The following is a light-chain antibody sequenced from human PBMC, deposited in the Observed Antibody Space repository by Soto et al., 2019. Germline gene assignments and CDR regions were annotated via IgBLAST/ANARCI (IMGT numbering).Light chain of an antibody. Sequence: SYELTQPPSVSVAPGMTARITCGGNNIGSKSVHWYQQKPGQAPVLVIYYDSDRPSGIPERFSGSNSGNTATLTISRVEAGDEADYYCQVWDNTSDHVVFGGGTKLTVL. CDR1: NIGSKS. CDR3: QVWDNTSDHVV. CDR2: YDS. V-gene: IGLV3-21*04. J-gene: IGLJ2*01.